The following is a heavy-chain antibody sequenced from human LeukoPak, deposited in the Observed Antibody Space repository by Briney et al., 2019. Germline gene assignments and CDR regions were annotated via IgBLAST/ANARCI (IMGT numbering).Heavy chain of an antibody. CDR3: ARVPGSRSPYYFDS. D-gene: IGHD1-26*01. CDR2: ISSGGATI. J-gene: IGHJ4*02. CDR1: GFTFSDYY. Sequence: GGSLTLSCAASGFTFSDYYMSWVRQAPGKGLEWVSYISSGGATIKYAESVKGRFTISRDNAKNSLYLQMSSVRVEDTAVYYCARVPGSRSPYYFDSWGQGALVTVSP. V-gene: IGHV3-11*04.